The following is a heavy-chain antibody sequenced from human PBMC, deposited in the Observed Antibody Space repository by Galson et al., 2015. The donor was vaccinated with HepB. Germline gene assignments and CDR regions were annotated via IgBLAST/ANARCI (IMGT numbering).Heavy chain of an antibody. CDR1: GDSVSSDIAA. Sequence: CAISGDSVSSDIAAWNWIGQSPSKGFEWLGRTYYRSKWFNDYSPSVRSRIIINSDTSKNHFSLHLNSVTPEDTAVYYCASSRFGFSGWFDPWGQGILVTVSS. CDR3: ASSRFGFSGWFDP. CDR2: TYYRSKWFN. V-gene: IGHV6-1*01. D-gene: IGHD2-2*01. J-gene: IGHJ5*02.